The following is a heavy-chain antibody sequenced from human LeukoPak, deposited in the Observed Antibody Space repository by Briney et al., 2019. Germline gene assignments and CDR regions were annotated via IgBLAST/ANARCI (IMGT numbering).Heavy chain of an antibody. V-gene: IGHV1-18*01. J-gene: IGHJ6*03. CDR2: ISAYDGNT. CDR3: ARAHYYGSGCYYSPDYYYYRDV. CDR1: GYTFTSYG. Sequence: GASVKVSCKASGYTFTSYGISWVRQAPGQGLEWMGWISAYDGNTNYAQKLQGRVTMTTDTSTSTAYMELRSLRSDDRAVYYCARAHYYGSGCYYSPDYYYYRDVWGKGTTVSVSS. D-gene: IGHD3-10*01.